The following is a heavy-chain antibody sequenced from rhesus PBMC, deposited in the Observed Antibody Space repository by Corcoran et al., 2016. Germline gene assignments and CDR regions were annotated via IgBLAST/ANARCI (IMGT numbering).Heavy chain of an antibody. CDR3: ATQGNYRNEF. Sequence: QVQLQESGPGVVKPSETLSLTCGVSGASIIGNWWPWILRPPGKGLEWIGQINGDSGAAYYSPYLRSRLTISKDASGKKFSLRLNSVTAADSAVYYCATQGNYRNEFWGQGVLVTVSS. J-gene: IGHJ4*01. D-gene: IGHD1-32*01. CDR2: INGDSGAA. CDR1: GASIIGNW. V-gene: IGHV4-80*01.